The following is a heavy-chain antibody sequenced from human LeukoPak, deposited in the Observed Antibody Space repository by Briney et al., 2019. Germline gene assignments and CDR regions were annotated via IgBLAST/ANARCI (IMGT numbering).Heavy chain of an antibody. Sequence: PSETLSLTCTVSGVSISSSNSYWGWIRQPPGKGLEWIGSIYYSGNTYYNASLKSQVSISIDTSKNQFSLRLTSVTAADTAVYYCARGGSYVWGSYRLKSWFDPWGQGTLVTVSS. V-gene: IGHV4-39*01. CDR3: ARGGSYVWGSYRLKSWFDP. D-gene: IGHD3-16*02. CDR2: IYYSGNT. CDR1: GVSISSSNSY. J-gene: IGHJ5*02.